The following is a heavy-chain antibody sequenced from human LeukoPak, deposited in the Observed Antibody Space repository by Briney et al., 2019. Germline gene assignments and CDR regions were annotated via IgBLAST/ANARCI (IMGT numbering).Heavy chain of an antibody. D-gene: IGHD4-23*01. Sequence: RASDTLSLTCAVYGESLNYYCWSWIRQSPGKGLEWIGDIFDGKTINYNPSLKSRVTISAATSSQQFSLNLKSVTAADTAVYFCASGAWAARLNSWAQGDLVIVSS. CDR1: GESLNYYC. J-gene: IGHJ4*02. CDR2: IFDGKTI. V-gene: IGHV4-34*12. CDR3: ASGAWAARLNS.